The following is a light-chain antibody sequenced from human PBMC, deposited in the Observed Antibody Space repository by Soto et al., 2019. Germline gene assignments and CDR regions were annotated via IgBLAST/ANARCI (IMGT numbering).Light chain of an antibody. CDR1: QSISSSY. J-gene: IGKJ2*01. Sequence: EIVLTQSPDTLSFSPGEGATLSCRASQSISSSYLAWYQQKPGQAPRLLIYGASSRATGIPDRFSGSGSGTYFTLTISRLEPEDFAVYYCQQYDSSYTFGQGTKLEIK. CDR3: QQYDSSYT. V-gene: IGKV3-20*01. CDR2: GAS.